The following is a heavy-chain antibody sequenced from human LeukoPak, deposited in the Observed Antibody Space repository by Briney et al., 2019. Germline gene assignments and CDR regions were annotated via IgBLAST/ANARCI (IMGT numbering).Heavy chain of an antibody. Sequence: SQTLSLTCAISGDSVSSNSAAWNWIRQSPSRGLEWLGRTYYRSEWYNDYAVPVKSRITINPDTSKNQFSLQLNSVTPEDTAVYYCARTFHDYSYESSGYRPYFDYWGQGTLGTVSS. CDR3: ARTFHDYSYESSGYRPYFDY. J-gene: IGHJ4*02. CDR2: TYYRSEWYN. V-gene: IGHV6-1*01. D-gene: IGHD3-22*01. CDR1: GDSVSSNSAA.